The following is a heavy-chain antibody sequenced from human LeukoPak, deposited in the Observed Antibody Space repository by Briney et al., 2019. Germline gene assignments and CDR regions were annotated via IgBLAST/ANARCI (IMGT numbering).Heavy chain of an antibody. CDR3: AKDLWGSSSSDFDY. CDR1: GFTFSSYG. CDR2: IRYDGSNK. Sequence: GGSLRLSCAASGFTFSSYGMHWVRQAPGKGLEWVAFIRYDGSNKYYADSVKGRFTISRDNSKNTLYLQMNSLRAEDTAVYYCAKDLWGSSSSDFDYWGQGTLVTVSS. V-gene: IGHV3-30*02. J-gene: IGHJ4*02. D-gene: IGHD6-6*01.